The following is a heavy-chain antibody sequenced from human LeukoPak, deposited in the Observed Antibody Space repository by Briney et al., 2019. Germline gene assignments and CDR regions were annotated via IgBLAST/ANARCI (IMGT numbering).Heavy chain of an antibody. CDR1: GYTLTELS. CDR3: ARDPQYSSSWYDFRTGDYYYYYMDV. V-gene: IGHV1-24*01. Sequence: GASVKVSCKVSGYTLTELSMHWARQAPGKGLEWMGGFDPEDGETIYAQKFQGRVTMTEDTSTDTAYMELSSLRSEDTAVYYCARDPQYSSSWYDFRTGDYYYYYMDVWGKGTTVTVSS. CDR2: FDPEDGET. J-gene: IGHJ6*03. D-gene: IGHD6-13*01.